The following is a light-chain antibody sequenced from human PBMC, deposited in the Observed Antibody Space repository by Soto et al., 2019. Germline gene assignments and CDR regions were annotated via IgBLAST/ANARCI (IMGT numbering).Light chain of an antibody. CDR1: QSIRSW. CDR3: QYYNNYCWT. V-gene: IGKV1-5*03. CDR2: KTS. Sequence: DIQLTQSPSTLSASVGDRVTITCRASQSIRSWLAWYQQKPGKAPKFLIYKTSNLESGVPSRFSGSGSGTEFTLTISSLQPDDFATYYCQYYNNYCWTFGQGPKVEIK. J-gene: IGKJ1*01.